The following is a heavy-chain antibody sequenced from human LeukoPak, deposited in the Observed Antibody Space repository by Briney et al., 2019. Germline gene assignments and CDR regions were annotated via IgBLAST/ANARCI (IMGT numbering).Heavy chain of an antibody. V-gene: IGHV3-7*03. J-gene: IGHJ3*02. Sequence: GGSLRLSCTASGFIFSSYWMSWVRQAPGKGLEGVANIKQDGSEEYYVDSVKGRFTISRDNAKNSVYLQMNSLRAEDTALYYCARERRDGYNQRAFDIWGQGTMVTVSS. CDR1: GFIFSSYW. CDR3: ARERRDGYNQRAFDI. CDR2: IKQDGSEE. D-gene: IGHD5-24*01.